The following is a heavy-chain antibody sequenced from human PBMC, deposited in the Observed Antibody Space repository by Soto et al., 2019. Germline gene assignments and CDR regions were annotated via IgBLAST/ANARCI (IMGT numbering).Heavy chain of an antibody. V-gene: IGHV1-3*05. D-gene: IGHD3-22*01. CDR1: GDTFTKYT. CDR3: ARVNNYYDSSGYYAFHY. CDR2: IHAGNGDT. J-gene: IGHJ4*02. Sequence: QVQLVQSGAEERKPGASVRVSCKASGDTFTKYTMHWVRQVPGQRLEWVGWIHAGNGDTEYSQKFQGRVTITRDTFASITYMDLSSLGSEDTAVYYCARVNNYYDSSGYYAFHYWGQGTLVTVSS.